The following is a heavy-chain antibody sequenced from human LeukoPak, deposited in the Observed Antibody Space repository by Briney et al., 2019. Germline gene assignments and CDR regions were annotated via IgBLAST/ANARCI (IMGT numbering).Heavy chain of an antibody. D-gene: IGHD4-17*01. CDR2: IYYSGST. J-gene: IGHJ4*02. Sequence: SETLSLTCTVSGGSISSYYWSWIRQPPGKGLEWIGYIYYSGSTNYNPSLKSRVTISVDTSKNQFSLKLSSVTAADTAVYYCARGPRTVTTGFDYWGQGTLVTVSS. CDR3: ARGPRTVTTGFDY. V-gene: IGHV4-59*12. CDR1: GGSISSYY.